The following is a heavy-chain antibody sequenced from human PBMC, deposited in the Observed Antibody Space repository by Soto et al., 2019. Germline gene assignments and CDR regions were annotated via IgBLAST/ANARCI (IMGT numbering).Heavy chain of an antibody. Sequence: XGSLRRSVSASGFPFSSYAMHGVGQAPGKGLEYVSAISSHGGSTYYADSVKGRFTISRDNSKNTLYLQMSSLRAEDTAVYYCEKGRQVLKNWFDPWGQGTLVTVSS. J-gene: IGHJ5*02. CDR3: EKGRQVLKNWFDP. CDR1: GFPFSSYA. CDR2: ISSHGGST. V-gene: IGHV3-64D*06.